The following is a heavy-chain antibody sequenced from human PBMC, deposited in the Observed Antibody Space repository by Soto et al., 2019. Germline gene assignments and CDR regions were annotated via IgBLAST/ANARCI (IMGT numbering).Heavy chain of an antibody. J-gene: IGHJ5*02. V-gene: IGHV1-69*02. Sequence: GASVKVSCKASGGTFSSYTISWVRQAPGQGLEWMGRIIPILGIANYAQKFQGRVTITADKSTSTAYMELSSLRSEDTAVYYCARSYCSSTSCYGNWFDPWGQGTPVTVSS. CDR1: GGTFSSYT. D-gene: IGHD2-2*01. CDR2: IIPILGIA. CDR3: ARSYCSSTSCYGNWFDP.